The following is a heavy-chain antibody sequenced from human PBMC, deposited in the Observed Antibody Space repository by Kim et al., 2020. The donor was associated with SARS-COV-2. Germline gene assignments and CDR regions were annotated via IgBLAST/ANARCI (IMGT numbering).Heavy chain of an antibody. CDR1: GFTFSSYG. CDR2: IWYDGSNK. V-gene: IGHV3-33*01. D-gene: IGHD7-27*01. J-gene: IGHJ4*02. Sequence: GGSLRLSCAASGFTFSSYGMHWVRQAPGKGLEWVAVIWYDGSNKYYADSVKGRFTISRDNSKNTLYLQMNSLRAEDTAVYYCARGITLGPPAWYYFDYWGQGTLVTVSS. CDR3: ARGITLGPPAWYYFDY.